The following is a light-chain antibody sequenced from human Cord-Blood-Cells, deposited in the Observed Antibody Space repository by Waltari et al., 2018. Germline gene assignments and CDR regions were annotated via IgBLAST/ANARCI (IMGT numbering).Light chain of an antibody. CDR1: QSVSSN. V-gene: IGKV3-15*01. Sequence: EIVMTQSHATLSVSPGERATLSCRASQSVSSNFAWYQQKPGQAPRLLIYGASTRATGIPARFSGSGSGTEFTLTISSLQSEEFAVYYCQQDNNWPPTFGQGTKVEIK. CDR3: QQDNNWPPT. CDR2: GAS. J-gene: IGKJ1*01.